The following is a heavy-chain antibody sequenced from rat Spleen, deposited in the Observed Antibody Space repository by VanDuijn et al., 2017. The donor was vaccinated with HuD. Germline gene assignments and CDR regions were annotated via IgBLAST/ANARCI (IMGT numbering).Heavy chain of an antibody. Sequence: QVQLKESGPGLVQPSQTLSLTCTVSGFSLSNYGLIWVRQPLGKGLVWMGTIWAGGTTNYNSAVQTRLSISRDTSKSQLFLKVTSLQPEDTGTYYCARHAYGGYEAFDYWGQGVMVTVSS. J-gene: IGHJ2*01. CDR3: ARHAYGGYEAFDY. V-gene: IGHV2-72*01. CDR1: GFSLSNYG. CDR2: IWAGGTT. D-gene: IGHD1-11*01.